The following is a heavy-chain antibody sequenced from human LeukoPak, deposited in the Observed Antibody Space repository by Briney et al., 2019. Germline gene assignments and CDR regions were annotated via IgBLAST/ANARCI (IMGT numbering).Heavy chain of an antibody. CDR3: AREGGYYESSGYYYAVRAFDY. D-gene: IGHD3-22*01. J-gene: IGHJ4*02. CDR2: MYYSGST. Sequence: PSETLSLTCTVSGASISSHYWSWIRQPPGKGLEWIGHMYYSGSTNYNPSLKSRVTISVDTSKNQFSLKLSSVTAADTAIYYCAREGGYYESSGYYYAVRAFDYWGQGTLVTVSS. CDR1: GASISSHY. V-gene: IGHV4-59*11.